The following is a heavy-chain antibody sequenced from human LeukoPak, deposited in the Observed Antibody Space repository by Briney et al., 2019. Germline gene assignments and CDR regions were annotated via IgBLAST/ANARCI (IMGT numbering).Heavy chain of an antibody. J-gene: IGHJ4*02. CDR1: GFTFSSYG. CDR3: ATPFRGYQLLWNPFDY. Sequence: PGGSLRLSCAASGFTFSSYGMSWVRQAPGKGLEWVSAISGSGGSTYYADSVKGRFTISRDNSKNTLYLQMNSLRAEDTAVYYCATPFRGYQLLWNPFDYWGQGTLVTVSS. D-gene: IGHD2-2*01. V-gene: IGHV3-23*01. CDR2: ISGSGGST.